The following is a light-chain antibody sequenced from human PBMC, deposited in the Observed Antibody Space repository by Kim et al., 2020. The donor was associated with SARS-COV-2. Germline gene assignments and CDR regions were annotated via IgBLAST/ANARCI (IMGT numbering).Light chain of an antibody. CDR3: QQSFGAPYS. CDR2: EAS. J-gene: IGKJ2*01. Sequence: SASVGDRVTITCRARRSISTYLNWYQQKPGKAPRVLIYEASTLQSGVPARFSGSGSGTDFTLSISSLDIEDFATYYCQQSFGAPYSFGQGTKLEI. V-gene: IGKV1-39*01. CDR1: RSISTY.